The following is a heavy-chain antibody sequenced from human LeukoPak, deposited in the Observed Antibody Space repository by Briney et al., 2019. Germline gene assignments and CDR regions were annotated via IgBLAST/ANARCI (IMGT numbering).Heavy chain of an antibody. Sequence: PGGSLRLSCAASGFTFSTYAMSWVRQAPGKGLEWVSTISGSGANTYYADSARGRSTISRDNSKNTLYLHMNSLRAEDTAVYYCAKERAGYINPYYFDYWGQGTLVTVSS. CDR1: GFTFSTYA. CDR2: ISGSGANT. CDR3: AKERAGYINPYYFDY. D-gene: IGHD3-9*01. V-gene: IGHV3-23*01. J-gene: IGHJ4*02.